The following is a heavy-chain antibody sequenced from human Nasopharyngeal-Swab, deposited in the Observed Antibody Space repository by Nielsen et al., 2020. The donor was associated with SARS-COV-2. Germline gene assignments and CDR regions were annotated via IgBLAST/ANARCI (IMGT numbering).Heavy chain of an antibody. CDR3: ARDQGLEPTFDAFDI. D-gene: IGHD1-1*01. V-gene: IGHV3-9*01. CDR2: ISWNSGSI. Sequence: SLKISCAASGFTFDDYAMHWVRQAPGTGLEWVSGISWNSGSIGYADSVKGRFTISRDNAKNSLYLQMNSLRAEDTALYYCARDQGLEPTFDAFDIWGQGTMVTVSS. CDR1: GFTFDDYA. J-gene: IGHJ3*02.